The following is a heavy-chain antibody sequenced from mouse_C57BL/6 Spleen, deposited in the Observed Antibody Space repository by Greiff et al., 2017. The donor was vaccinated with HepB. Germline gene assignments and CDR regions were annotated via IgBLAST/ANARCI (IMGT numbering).Heavy chain of an antibody. V-gene: IGHV1-52*01. Sequence: QVHVKQPGAELVRPGSSVKLSCKASGYTFTSYWMHWVKQRPIQGLEWIGNIDPSDSETHYNQKFKDKATLTVDKSSSTAYMQLSSLTSEDSAVYYCARCYGSSYGYFDVWGTGTTVTVSS. CDR1: GYTFTSYW. CDR2: IDPSDSET. CDR3: ARCYGSSYGYFDV. D-gene: IGHD1-1*01. J-gene: IGHJ1*03.